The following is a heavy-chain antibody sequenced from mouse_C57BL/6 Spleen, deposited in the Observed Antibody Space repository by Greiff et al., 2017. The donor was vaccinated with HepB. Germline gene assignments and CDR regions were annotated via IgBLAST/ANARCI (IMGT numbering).Heavy chain of an antibody. CDR2: IYPGGGYT. V-gene: IGHV1-63*01. Sequence: VKLQESGAELVRPGTSVKLSCKASGYTFTNYWIGWVKQRPGHGLEWIGDIYPGGGYTNYNQKFKGKATLTADKSSSTAYMQFSSLTSEDSAIYYCARYGTTVVGDAMDYWGQGTSVTVSS. J-gene: IGHJ4*01. D-gene: IGHD1-1*01. CDR3: ARYGTTVVGDAMDY. CDR1: GYTFTNYW.